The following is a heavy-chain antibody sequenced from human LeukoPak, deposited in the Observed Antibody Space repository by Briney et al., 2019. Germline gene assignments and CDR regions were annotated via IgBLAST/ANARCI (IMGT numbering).Heavy chain of an antibody. CDR2: IYPGDSDT. CDR1: GYSFTSYW. CDR3: ARQQYYGRGSPDDY. Sequence: GESLKISCKGSGYSFTSYWIAWVRQMPGKGLEWMGIIYPGDSDTKYSPSFEGQVTISADKSISTVYLQWSSLKASDTAMYYCARQQYYGRGSPDDYWGQGTLVTVSS. D-gene: IGHD3-10*01. V-gene: IGHV5-51*01. J-gene: IGHJ4*02.